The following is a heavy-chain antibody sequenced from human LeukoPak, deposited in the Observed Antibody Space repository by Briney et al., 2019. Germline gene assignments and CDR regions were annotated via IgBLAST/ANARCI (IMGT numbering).Heavy chain of an antibody. CDR1: GGSISSYY. CDR3: ARRAVGTFDY. J-gene: IGHJ4*02. V-gene: IGHV4-59*08. D-gene: IGHD6-13*01. CDR2: IYYSGST. Sequence: SETLSLTCTVSGGSISSYYWSWIRQPPGKGLEWIGYIYYSGSTNYNPSLKSRVTIPVDTSKNQFSLNLSSVTAADTAVYYCARRAVGTFDYRGQGTLVTVSS.